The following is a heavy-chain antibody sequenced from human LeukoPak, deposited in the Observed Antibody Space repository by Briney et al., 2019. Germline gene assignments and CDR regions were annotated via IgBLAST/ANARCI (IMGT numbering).Heavy chain of an antibody. Sequence: GGSLRLSCAASGFTFSSYAMSWVRQAPGKGLEWVSAISGSGGSTYYADSVKGRFTISRDNSKNTLYLQMNSLRAEDTAVYYCAKDLIVATWAAHGYFDLWGRGTLVAVSS. CDR3: AKDLIVATWAAHGYFDL. CDR2: ISGSGGST. V-gene: IGHV3-23*01. D-gene: IGHD2-15*01. J-gene: IGHJ2*01. CDR1: GFTFSSYA.